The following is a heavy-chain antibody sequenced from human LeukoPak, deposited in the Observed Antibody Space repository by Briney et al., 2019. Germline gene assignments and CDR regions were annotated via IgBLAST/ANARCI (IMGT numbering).Heavy chain of an antibody. V-gene: IGHV3-74*01. CDR3: ANQDSGEWNGVAEYFEH. CDR1: GSIISCYW. D-gene: IGHD1-1*01. CDR2: NYSDGSRN. Sequence: GASLIPSSASAGSIISCYWMHLVHPPPRRGLWLVSINYSDGSRNNHPLSVQVRITIARDNNKITLNLQMNSLRTADASVYYWANQDSGEWNGVAEYFEHWGQGTLVTVSS. J-gene: IGHJ1*01.